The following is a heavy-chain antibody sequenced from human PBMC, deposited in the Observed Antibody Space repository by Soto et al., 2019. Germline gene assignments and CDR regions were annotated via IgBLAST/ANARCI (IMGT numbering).Heavy chain of an antibody. CDR2: ISWDGGST. V-gene: IGHV3-43*01. CDR3: AKDMAGSSQLGIGGFDY. D-gene: IGHD7-27*01. CDR1: GFTFDDYT. J-gene: IGHJ4*02. Sequence: GGSLRLSCAASGFTFDDYTMHWVRQAPGKGLEWVSLISWDGGSTYYADSVKGRFTISRDNSKNSLYLQMNSLRTEDTALYYCAKDMAGSSQLGIGGFDYWGQGTLVTVSS.